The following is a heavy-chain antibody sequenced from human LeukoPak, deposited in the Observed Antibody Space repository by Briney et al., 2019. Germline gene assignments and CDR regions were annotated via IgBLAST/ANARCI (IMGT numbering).Heavy chain of an antibody. Sequence: SETLSLTCTVSGGSISGYFWSWIRQPPGKGLEWIGEINHSGSTNYNPSLKSRVTISVDTSKNQFSLKLSSVTAADTAAYYCARGGSSYRFYYYYGMDVWGKGTTVTVSS. CDR1: GGSISGYF. D-gene: IGHD1-26*01. CDR2: INHSGST. CDR3: ARGGSSYRFYYYYGMDV. J-gene: IGHJ6*04. V-gene: IGHV4-34*01.